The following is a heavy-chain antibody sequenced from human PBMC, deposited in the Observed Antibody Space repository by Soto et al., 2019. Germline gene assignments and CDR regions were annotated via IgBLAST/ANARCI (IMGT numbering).Heavy chain of an antibody. CDR3: AKGLECRGYCLDNPTWAAP. J-gene: IGHJ5*02. CDR2: IIPISGTP. Sequence: QVPLVQAGAEVKKPGASVKVSCKACGGTFSTYTFIWVREAPGQGLEWMGRIIPISGTPYYAQKFQGRVTITADKSTSTVYMERSSMRSDEPAVYLCAKGLECRGYCLDNPTWAAPWGQGTMVTVSS. CDR1: GGTFSTYT. D-gene: IGHD6-25*01. V-gene: IGHV1-69*06.